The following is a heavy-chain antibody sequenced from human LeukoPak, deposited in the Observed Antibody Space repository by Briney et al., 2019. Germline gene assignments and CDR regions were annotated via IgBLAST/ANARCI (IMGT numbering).Heavy chain of an antibody. CDR3: AKGDSN. V-gene: IGHV3-30*02. J-gene: IGHJ4*02. CDR1: GFIFSNYG. CDR2: IRNDIPKDGINK. D-gene: IGHD6-13*01. Sequence: GGSLRLSCATSGFIFSNYGMHWVRQAPGKGLEWVALIRNDIPKDGINKYYADSVRGRSTISRDNSKNTVYLQMNSLRVADTAMYYCAKGDSNWGQGTLVTVSS.